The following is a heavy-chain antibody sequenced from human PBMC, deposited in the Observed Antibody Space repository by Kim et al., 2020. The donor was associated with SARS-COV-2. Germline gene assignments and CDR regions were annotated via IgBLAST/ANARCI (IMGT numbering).Heavy chain of an antibody. CDR1: GFTFSSYA. CDR3: ARDVGYGGSSPLDY. Sequence: GGSLRLSCAASGFTFSSYALHWVRQAPDKGLEWVAFIWSDGTKKYYRDSVKGRFTISRDNSKNTLYLQMNSLRADDSALYYCARDVGYGGSSPLDYWGQGTRVTVSS. V-gene: IGHV3-33*01. D-gene: IGHD5-18*01. CDR2: IWSDGTKK. J-gene: IGHJ4*02.